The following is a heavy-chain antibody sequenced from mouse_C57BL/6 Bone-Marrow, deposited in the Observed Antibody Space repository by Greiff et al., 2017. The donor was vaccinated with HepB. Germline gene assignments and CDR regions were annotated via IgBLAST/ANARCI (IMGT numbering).Heavy chain of an antibody. CDR2: ISSGSSTI. Sequence: EVQRVESGGGLVKPGGSLKLSCAASGFTFSDYGMHWVRQAPEKGLEWVAYISSGSSTIYYADTVKGRFTISRDNAKNTLFLQMTSLRSEDTAMYYCATAQATLGFAYWGQGTLVTVSA. J-gene: IGHJ3*01. V-gene: IGHV5-17*01. D-gene: IGHD3-2*02. CDR3: ATAQATLGFAY. CDR1: GFTFSDYG.